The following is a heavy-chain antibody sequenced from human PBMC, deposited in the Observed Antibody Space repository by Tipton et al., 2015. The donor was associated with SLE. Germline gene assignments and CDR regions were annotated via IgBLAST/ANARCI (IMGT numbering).Heavy chain of an antibody. CDR3: LRSPNYYYGMDV. CDR2: ISFDGTNT. V-gene: IGHV3-30*14. CDR1: GFTFSSYA. Sequence: SLRLSCAASGFTFSSYAMSWVRQSPGKGLEWVAVISFDGTNTFYADSLKGRFTISRDNSKNTLFLQINTLRPDDTAVYYCLRSPNYYYGMDVWGQGTTVTVSS. J-gene: IGHJ6*02.